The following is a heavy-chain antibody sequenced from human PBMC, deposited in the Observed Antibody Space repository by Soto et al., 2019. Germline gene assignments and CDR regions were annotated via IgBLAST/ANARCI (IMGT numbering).Heavy chain of an antibody. CDR1: GFTFSSYA. CDR3: AKDQKQLVTWRRGDY. J-gene: IGHJ4*02. CDR2: ISGGGGST. D-gene: IGHD6-6*01. Sequence: GGSLRLSCAASGFTFSSYAMSWVRQAPGKGLEWVSAISGGGGSTYYADSVKGRFTISRDNSKNTLYLQMNSLRAEDTAVYYCAKDQKQLVTWRRGDYWGQGTLVTVSS. V-gene: IGHV3-23*01.